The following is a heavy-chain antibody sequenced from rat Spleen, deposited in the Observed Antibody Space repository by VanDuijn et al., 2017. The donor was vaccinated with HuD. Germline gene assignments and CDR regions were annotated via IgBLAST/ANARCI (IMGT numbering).Heavy chain of an antibody. V-gene: IGHV2-30*01. D-gene: IGHD2-5*01. CDR2: IWSNGGT. CDR1: GFSLTSYN. CDR3: TRDQGAYTYGVMNA. Sequence: QVQLKESGPGLVQPSQTLSLTCTVSGFSLTSYNVHWVRQPTGKGLEWMGVIWSNGGTDYNSAIKSRLSISRDTSKSQVFLEMNSLQSEDTAIYYCTRDQGAYTYGVMNAWGQGTSVTVSS. J-gene: IGHJ4*01.